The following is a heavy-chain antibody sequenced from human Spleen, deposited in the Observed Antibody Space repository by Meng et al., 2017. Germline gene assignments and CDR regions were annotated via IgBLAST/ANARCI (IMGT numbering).Heavy chain of an antibody. CDR3: ARDLAVAGTHYYYYGMDV. D-gene: IGHD6-19*01. V-gene: IGHV3-23*01. J-gene: IGHJ6*02. CDR2: ISDSGGST. CDR1: GFTFSSYA. Sequence: GESLKISCAASGFTFSSYAMTWVRQAPGKGLEWVSGISDSGGSTYYADSVKGRFTISRDNAKNSLYLQMNSLRAEDTAVYYCARDLAVAGTHYYYYGMDVWGQGTTVTVSS.